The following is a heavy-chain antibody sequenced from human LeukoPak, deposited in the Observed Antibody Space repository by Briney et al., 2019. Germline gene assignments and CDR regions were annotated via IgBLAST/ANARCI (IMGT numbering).Heavy chain of an antibody. Sequence: SVKVSCKASGYSFATYGVNWVRQAPGQGLEWMGGIIPIFGTANYAQKFQGRVTITADESTSTAYMELSSLRSEDTAVYYCASNPHCSSTSCYDYYYYYGMDVWGQGTTVTVSS. J-gene: IGHJ6*02. D-gene: IGHD2-2*01. CDR1: GYSFATYG. V-gene: IGHV1-69*13. CDR2: IIPIFGTA. CDR3: ASNPHCSSTSCYDYYYYYGMDV.